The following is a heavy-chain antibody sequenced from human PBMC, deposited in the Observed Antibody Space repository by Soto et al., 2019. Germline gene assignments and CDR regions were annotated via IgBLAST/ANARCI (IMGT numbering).Heavy chain of an antibody. CDR2: IYHSGST. J-gene: IGHJ6*02. Sequence: PSETLSLTCAVSGGSISSSNWWSWVRQPPGKGLEWIGEIYHSGSTNYNPSLKSRVTISVDKSKNQFSLKLSSVTAADTAVYYCARDGGKRNYYGMDVWGQGTTVTSP. V-gene: IGHV4-4*02. CDR3: ARDGGKRNYYGMDV. CDR1: GGSISSSNW. D-gene: IGHD2-15*01.